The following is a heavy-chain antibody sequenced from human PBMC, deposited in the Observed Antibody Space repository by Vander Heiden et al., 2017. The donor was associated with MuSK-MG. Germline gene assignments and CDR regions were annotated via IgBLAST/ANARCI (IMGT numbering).Heavy chain of an antibody. CDR3: ASSYRYTFDY. Sequence: APGKGLEWVSYISSSSSTIYDADSVKGRFTISRDNAKNSLHLQMNSLRADDTAVYDCASSYRYTFDYWGQGTMVTVSS. D-gene: IGHD3-16*02. CDR2: ISSSSSTI. J-gene: IGHJ4*02. V-gene: IGHV3-48*01.